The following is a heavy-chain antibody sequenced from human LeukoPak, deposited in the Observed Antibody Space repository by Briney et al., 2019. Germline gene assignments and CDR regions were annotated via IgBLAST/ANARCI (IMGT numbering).Heavy chain of an antibody. D-gene: IGHD6-19*01. V-gene: IGHV1-69*06. CDR3: ARDGGTAVAGTSWFDP. Sequence: SVKVSCKASGGTFSSYAISWVRQAPGQGLEWMGGIIPIFGTANYAQQFQGRVTITADKSTSTAYMELSSLRSEDTAVYYCARDGGTAVAGTSWFDPWGQGTLVTVSS. CDR2: IIPIFGTA. J-gene: IGHJ5*02. CDR1: GGTFSSYA.